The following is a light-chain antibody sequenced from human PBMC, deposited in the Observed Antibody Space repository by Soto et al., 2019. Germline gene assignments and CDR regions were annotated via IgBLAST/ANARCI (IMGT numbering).Light chain of an antibody. Sequence: DIQMTQSPSTLSASVGDRVTITCRASQSISSWLAWYQQKPGKAPKLLIYDASSLESGVPSRFSGSGSGTEFTLTISSLQPDDFATYYCQQYNSAPRTFGQG. CDR2: DAS. V-gene: IGKV1-5*01. CDR1: QSISSW. J-gene: IGKJ1*01. CDR3: QQYNSAPRT.